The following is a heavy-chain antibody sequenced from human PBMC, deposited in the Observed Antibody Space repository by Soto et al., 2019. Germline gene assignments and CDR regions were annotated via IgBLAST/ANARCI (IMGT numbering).Heavy chain of an antibody. CDR3: ARGGVSTRTFDY. Sequence: GESLKISCQGSGYNFAGYWIAWVRQTPGKGLELMGIIYPSDSDTRYRPSFQGQVTISADKSISSAYLQWSSLRASDTAMYYCARGGVSTRTFDYWGQGTPVTVSS. CDR1: GYNFAGYW. J-gene: IGHJ4*02. D-gene: IGHD3-3*01. V-gene: IGHV5-51*01. CDR2: IYPSDSDT.